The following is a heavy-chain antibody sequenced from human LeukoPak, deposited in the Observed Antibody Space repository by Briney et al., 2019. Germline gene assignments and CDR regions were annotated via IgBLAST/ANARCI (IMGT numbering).Heavy chain of an antibody. CDR3: VRARCSGGSCYFFDS. Sequence: ASLKASCKASGFTFSGYYIHWVRQAPGQGLEWMGIINPNGGSTRYAQKFQGRVTMTRDMSTSTIYMELSSLRSEDTALFYCVRARCSGGSCYFFDSWGQGTLVTVSS. V-gene: IGHV1-46*01. J-gene: IGHJ4*02. CDR1: GFTFSGYY. D-gene: IGHD2-15*01. CDR2: INPNGGST.